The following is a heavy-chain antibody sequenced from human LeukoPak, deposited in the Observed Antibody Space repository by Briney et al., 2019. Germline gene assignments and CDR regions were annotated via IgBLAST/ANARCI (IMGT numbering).Heavy chain of an antibody. D-gene: IGHD6-19*01. Sequence: GGSLRLSCAASGFTFSSYAMSWARQAPGKGLEWVSAISGSGGSTYYADSVKGRFTISRDNSKNTLYLQMNSLRAEDTAVYYCAKDRRSGWYFDYWGQGTLVTVSS. CDR2: ISGSGGST. J-gene: IGHJ4*02. CDR1: GFTFSSYA. CDR3: AKDRRSGWYFDY. V-gene: IGHV3-23*01.